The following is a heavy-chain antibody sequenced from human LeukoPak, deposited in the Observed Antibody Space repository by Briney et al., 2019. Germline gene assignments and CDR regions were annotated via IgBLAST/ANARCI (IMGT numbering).Heavy chain of an antibody. CDR1: GGSISSYY. J-gene: IGHJ4*02. CDR2: IYTSGST. D-gene: IGHD6-6*01. Sequence: SETLSLTCTVSGGSISSYYWTWIRQPARKGLEWIGRIYTSGSTNYNPSLKSRVTMSVDTSKNQFSLKLSSVTAADTAVYYCARENIAARPQDYWGQGTLVTVSS. CDR3: ARENIAARPQDY. V-gene: IGHV4-4*07.